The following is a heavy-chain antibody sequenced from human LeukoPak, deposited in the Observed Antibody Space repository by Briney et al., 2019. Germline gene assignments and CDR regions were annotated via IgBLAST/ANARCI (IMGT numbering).Heavy chain of an antibody. CDR2: ISSSGGST. CDR1: GFTFSSYA. Sequence: PGGSLRLSCAASGFTFSSYAMSWVRQAPGKGLEWVSGISSSGGSTYYADSVKGRFTISRDNSKNTLFLQMNSLRAEDTAVYYCAKVVFSGYDWFDYWGQGTLVTVSS. CDR3: AKVVFSGYDWFDY. D-gene: IGHD5-12*01. J-gene: IGHJ4*02. V-gene: IGHV3-23*01.